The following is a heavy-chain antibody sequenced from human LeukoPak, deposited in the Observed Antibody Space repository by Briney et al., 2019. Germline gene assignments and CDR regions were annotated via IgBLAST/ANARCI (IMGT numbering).Heavy chain of an antibody. V-gene: IGHV1-69*04. CDR2: IIPILGIA. CDR3: ARDAYYYDSSGYRYYFDY. D-gene: IGHD3-22*01. CDR1: GGTFSSYA. Sequence: SVTVSCKASGGTFSSYAISWVRQAPGQGLEWMGRIIPILGIANYAQKFQGRVTITADKSTSTAYMELSSLRSEDTAVYYCARDAYYYDSSGYRYYFDYWGQGTLVTVSS. J-gene: IGHJ4*02.